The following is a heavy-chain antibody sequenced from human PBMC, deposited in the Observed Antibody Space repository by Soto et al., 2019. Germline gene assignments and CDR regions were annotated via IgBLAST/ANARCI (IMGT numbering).Heavy chain of an antibody. D-gene: IGHD3-3*01. CDR1: GFIVNNIF. CDR2: ISSDDNT. V-gene: IGHV3-66*01. Sequence: EVQLMESGGGLVQPGGSLRLSCAASGFIVNNIFMTWVRQAPGKGLEWLATISSDDNTYYADSVKGRFTISRDSPKNTLDLQMNSLRAEDTAVYPCARDILGGSYDFSHGGQGALVTVSS. J-gene: IGHJ1*01. CDR3: ARDILGGSYDFSH.